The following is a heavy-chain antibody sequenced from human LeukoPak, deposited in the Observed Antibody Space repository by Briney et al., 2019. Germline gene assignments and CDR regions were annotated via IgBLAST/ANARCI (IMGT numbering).Heavy chain of an antibody. CDR3: ARELNDFWSGYKPKYNWFDP. V-gene: IGHV1-18*01. Sequence: GASVKVSCKASGYTFTSYGISWVRQAPGQGLEWMGWISAYNGNTNYAQKLQGRVTMTTDTSTSTAYMELRSLRSDDTAVYYCARELNDFWSGYKPKYNWFDPWGQGTLVTASS. CDR1: GYTFTSYG. J-gene: IGHJ5*02. D-gene: IGHD3-3*01. CDR2: ISAYNGNT.